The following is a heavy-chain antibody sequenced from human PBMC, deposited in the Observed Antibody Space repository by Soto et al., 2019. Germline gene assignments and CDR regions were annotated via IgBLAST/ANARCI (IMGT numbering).Heavy chain of an antibody. Sequence: QVQLVQSGAEVKKPGASVKGSCKASGYTFTNYAMHWVRQAPGQRLEWMGGINAGNGNTKYSQKLQGRATLTRDTSASTASMELSSLRSEDTAVYFCARMYGDYLGMDVWGQGTTVTVSS. CDR3: ARMYGDYLGMDV. J-gene: IGHJ6*02. CDR2: INAGNGNT. CDR1: GYTFTNYA. D-gene: IGHD4-17*01. V-gene: IGHV1-3*01.